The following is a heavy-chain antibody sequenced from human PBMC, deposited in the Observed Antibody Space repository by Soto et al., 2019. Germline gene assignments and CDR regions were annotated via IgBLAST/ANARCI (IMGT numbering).Heavy chain of an antibody. D-gene: IGHD6-19*01. J-gene: IGHJ5*02. CDR1: GGSISSYY. CDR3: ARVSSSGWNNWFDP. Sequence: SETLSLTCTVSGGSISSYYLSWIRQPPGKGLEWIGYIYYSGSTNYNPSLKSRVTISVDTSKNQFSLKLSSVTAADTAVYYCARVSSSGWNNWFDPWGQGTLVTVSS. V-gene: IGHV4-59*01. CDR2: IYYSGST.